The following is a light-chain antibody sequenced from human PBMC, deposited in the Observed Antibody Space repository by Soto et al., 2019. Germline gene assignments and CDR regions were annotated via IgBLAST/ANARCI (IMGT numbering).Light chain of an antibody. CDR2: GVT. CDR3: DSYTSFTIVL. CDR1: NSDIGGYNY. J-gene: IGLJ2*01. V-gene: IGLV2-14*01. Sequence: QSVLTQPASVSGSPGQSITISCTGTNSDIGGYNYVSWYRHHPGEAPKLMIYGVTNRPSGVSTRFSGSKSGNTASLTISGLQDEDEADYYCDSYTSFTIVLFGGGTKLTVL.